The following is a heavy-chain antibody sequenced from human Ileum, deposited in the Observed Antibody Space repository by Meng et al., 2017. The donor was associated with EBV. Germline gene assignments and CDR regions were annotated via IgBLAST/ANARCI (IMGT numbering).Heavy chain of an antibody. CDR3: ARERGGGDRGIQ. CDR2: KSYTGST. D-gene: IGHD2-21*02. V-gene: IGHV4-61*08. CDR1: NGSVSSYGYY. J-gene: IGHJ4*02. Sequence: QVQLQESGPGAVKPSETLSLTCSVSNGSVSSYGYYWTWIRQPPGKGLEWIGYKSYTGSTNYKSTLKSRVTISVDKSKNQFSLKLSSVTAADTAVYYCARERGGGDRGIQWGQGTLVTVSS.